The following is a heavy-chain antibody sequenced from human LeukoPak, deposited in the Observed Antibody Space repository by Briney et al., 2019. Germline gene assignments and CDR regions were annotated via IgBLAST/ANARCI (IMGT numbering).Heavy chain of an antibody. Sequence: SGTLSLTCTVSGGSISGYYWSWVRQPPGKRLEWIGYIYGSGSTNYNPSLKGRATISLHTSKNQFSLQLSSVTAADAAVYYCARHPSNEYGALNLDYWGQGTLVTVSS. CDR3: ARHPSNEYGALNLDY. CDR1: GGSISGYY. D-gene: IGHD4/OR15-4a*01. J-gene: IGHJ4*02. V-gene: IGHV4-59*08. CDR2: IYGSGST.